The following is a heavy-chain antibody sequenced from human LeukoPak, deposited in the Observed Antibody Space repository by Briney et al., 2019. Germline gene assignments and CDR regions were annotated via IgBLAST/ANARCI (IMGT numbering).Heavy chain of an antibody. CDR2: INPSGGGA. Sequence: GASVKVSCKASGGTFSSYAISWVRQAPGQGLEWMGIINPSGGGASYAQKFQGRVTMTRDTSTSTVYMELSSLRSDDTAVYYCARHQAAYHSGWYTDWGQGTLVTVSS. CDR3: ARHQAAYHSGWYTD. D-gene: IGHD6-19*01. J-gene: IGHJ4*02. V-gene: IGHV1-46*01. CDR1: GGTFSSYA.